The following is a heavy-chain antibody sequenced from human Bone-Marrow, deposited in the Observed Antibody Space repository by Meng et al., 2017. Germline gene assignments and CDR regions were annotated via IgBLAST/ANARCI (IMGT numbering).Heavy chain of an antibody. V-gene: IGHV4-59*01. CDR3: ARAIATRPDVFDY. CDR2: ISYSGST. Sequence: LQASGPGLVKTSATLSLTCTVSSRSINSSFWGWIRQPPGKGPEWIGYISYSGSTNYNPSLKSRVTISVDTSKNQFSLKLSSVTAADTAVYYCARAIATRPDVFDYWGQGTLVTVSS. J-gene: IGHJ4*02. CDR1: SRSINSSF. D-gene: IGHD6-6*01.